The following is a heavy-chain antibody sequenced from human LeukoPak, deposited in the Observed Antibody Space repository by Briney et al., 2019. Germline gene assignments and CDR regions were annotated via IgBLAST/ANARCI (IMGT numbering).Heavy chain of an antibody. CDR2: IKTKTDGGTT. V-gene: IGHV3-15*01. Sequence: GGSLRLSCAASGFTFSNAWMTWVREAPGKGLEWVGRIKTKTDGGTTDNAAPVKGRFIISIDDSKNTLYLQMKSLKTEDTAVYYCTCRSPPLDFWGQGTLVSVSS. CDR3: TCRSPPLDF. CDR1: GFTFSNAW. J-gene: IGHJ4*02.